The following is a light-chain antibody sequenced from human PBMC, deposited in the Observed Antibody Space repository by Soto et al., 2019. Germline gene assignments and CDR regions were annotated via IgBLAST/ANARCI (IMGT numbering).Light chain of an antibody. Sequence: EIELTQSPATLSLSPGERATLSCRASQSVSHYLAWYQQRPGQAPRLLIYDASSRAPGIPARFSGSGSGTDFTLTISSLEPEDFAVYYCQQCNNWPPITFGQGTRLEIK. CDR1: QSVSHY. J-gene: IGKJ5*01. CDR3: QQCNNWPPIT. CDR2: DAS. V-gene: IGKV3-11*01.